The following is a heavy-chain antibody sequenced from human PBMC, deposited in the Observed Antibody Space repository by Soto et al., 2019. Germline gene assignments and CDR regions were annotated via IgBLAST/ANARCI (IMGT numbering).Heavy chain of an antibody. D-gene: IGHD3-9*01. CDR3: ARSSTIREDY. Sequence: ASVKVSCKTSGYKFTTYGISWVRQAPGQGLEWMGRISGDTGSTNIGQKFQGRVTLTSDASTNTVYMELRSLKSDDTAVYFCARSSTIREDYSGQGTLVTVSS. V-gene: IGHV1-18*01. CDR1: GYKFTTYG. J-gene: IGHJ4*02. CDR2: ISGDTGST.